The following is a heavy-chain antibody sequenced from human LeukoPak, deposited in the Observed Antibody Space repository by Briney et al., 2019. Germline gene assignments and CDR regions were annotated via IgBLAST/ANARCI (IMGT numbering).Heavy chain of an antibody. V-gene: IGHV4-59*01. CDR3: ARVFVDSSGWYEYYFDY. CDR2: IYYSGST. D-gene: IGHD6-19*01. J-gene: IGHJ4*02. Sequence: SETLSLTCTVSGGSISSYYWSWIRQPPGKGLEWIGYIYYSGSTNYNPSLKSRVTISVDTSKNQFSLKLSSVTAADTAVYYCARVFVDSSGWYEYYFDYWGQGTLVTVSS. CDR1: GGSISSYY.